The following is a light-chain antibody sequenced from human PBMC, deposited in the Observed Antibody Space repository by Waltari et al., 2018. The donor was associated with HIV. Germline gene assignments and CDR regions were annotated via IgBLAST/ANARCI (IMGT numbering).Light chain of an antibody. J-gene: IGLJ1*01. CDR2: DLN. CDR1: STDVGAYNY. CDR3: CSSAGRYTFV. Sequence: QPPLTKSRYMSGSPGQSINISCTGTSTDVGAYNYVSWYQQHTGRAPKRLIFDLNRRPSGVPDLFSGSKSGNTASLTISGLQAEDEADYYCCSSAGRYTFVFGTGTKVTVL. V-gene: IGLV2-11*01.